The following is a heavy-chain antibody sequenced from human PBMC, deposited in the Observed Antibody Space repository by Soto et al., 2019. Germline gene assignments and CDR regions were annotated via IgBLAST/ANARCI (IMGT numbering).Heavy chain of an antibody. Sequence: GGSLRLSCAASGFTFSSYGMHWVRQAPGKGLEWVAVISYDGSNKYYADSVKGRFTISRDNSKNTLYLQMNSLRAEDTAVYYCAKEVLGELSHPIDYWGQGTLVTVSS. J-gene: IGHJ4*02. D-gene: IGHD3-10*01. CDR3: AKEVLGELSHPIDY. V-gene: IGHV3-30*18. CDR2: ISYDGSNK. CDR1: GFTFSSYG.